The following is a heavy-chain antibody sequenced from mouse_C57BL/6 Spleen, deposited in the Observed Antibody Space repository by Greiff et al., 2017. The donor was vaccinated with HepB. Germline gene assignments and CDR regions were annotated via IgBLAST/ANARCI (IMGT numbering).Heavy chain of an antibody. CDR1: GYTFTDYN. V-gene: IGHV1-22*01. CDR3: TRMIYEYLYYAMDY. J-gene: IGHJ4*01. CDR2: INPNNGGT. D-gene: IGHD5-1*01. Sequence: EVQLQQSGPELVKPGASVKMSCKASGYTFTDYNMHWVKQSHGKSLEWIGYINPNNGGTSYNQKFKGKATLTVNKSSSTAYMELRSLTSEDSAVYYCTRMIYEYLYYAMDYWGQGTSVTVSS.